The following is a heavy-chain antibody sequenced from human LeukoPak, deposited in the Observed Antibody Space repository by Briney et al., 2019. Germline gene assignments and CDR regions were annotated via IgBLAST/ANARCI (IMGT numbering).Heavy chain of an antibody. D-gene: IGHD2-2*01. V-gene: IGHV1-46*01. J-gene: IGHJ6*03. CDR3: AREGYCSSTSCYQIHYYVDV. CDR1: GYTFTSYY. Sequence: ASVKVSCKASGYTFTSYYMHWVRQAPGQGLEWMGIINPSGGSTSYAQKFQGRVTMTRDMSTSTVYMELSSLRSGDTAVYYCAREGYCSSTSCYQIHYYVDVWGKGTTVTVSS. CDR2: INPSGGST.